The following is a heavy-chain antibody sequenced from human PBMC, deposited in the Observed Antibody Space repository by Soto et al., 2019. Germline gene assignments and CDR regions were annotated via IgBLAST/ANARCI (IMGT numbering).Heavy chain of an antibody. Sequence: SVKVSGKASGGTFSSDAISWVRQAPGQGLEWMGGIIPIFGTATYAQKFQGRVTITADESTSTAYMELSSLRSEDTAVYYCAREAAGPGDYYYYGMDVCGQGTTVTVSS. J-gene: IGHJ6*02. CDR2: IIPIFGTA. D-gene: IGHD6-13*01. CDR1: GGTFSSDA. V-gene: IGHV1-69*13. CDR3: AREAAGPGDYYYYGMDV.